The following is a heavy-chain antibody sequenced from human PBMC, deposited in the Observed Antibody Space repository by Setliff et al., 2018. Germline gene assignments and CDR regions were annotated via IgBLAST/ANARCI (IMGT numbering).Heavy chain of an antibody. V-gene: IGHV4-61*02. CDR2: IFPTGTT. CDR3: ARYNSSAACFDL. D-gene: IGHD1-20*01. J-gene: IGHJ5*02. CDR1: GDSITSSSVY. Sequence: SETLSLTCTVSGDSITSSSVYWSWIRQPAGKGLEWIGRIFPTGTTNYNPDLKSRVTMSVDTSKKRFSLMLRSVTAADTAIYYCARYNSSAACFDLWGPGTLVTVSS.